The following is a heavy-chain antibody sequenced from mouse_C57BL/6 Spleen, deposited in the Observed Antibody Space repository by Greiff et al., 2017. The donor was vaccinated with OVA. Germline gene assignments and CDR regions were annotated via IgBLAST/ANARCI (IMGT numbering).Heavy chain of an antibody. J-gene: IGHJ4*01. D-gene: IGHD2-2*01. V-gene: IGHV1-59*01. CDR2: IDPSDSYT. Sequence: QVQLQQPGAELVRPGTSVKLSCKASGYTFTSYWLHWVKQRPGQGLEWIGVIDPSDSYTNYNQKFKGKATLTVDTSSSTAYMQLSSLTSEDSAVYYCARVRLPYAMDYGGQGTSVTVSS. CDR3: ARVRLPYAMDY. CDR1: GYTFTSYW.